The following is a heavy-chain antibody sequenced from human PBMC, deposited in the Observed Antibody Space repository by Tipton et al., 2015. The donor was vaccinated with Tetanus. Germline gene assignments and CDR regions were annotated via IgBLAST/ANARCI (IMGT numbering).Heavy chain of an antibody. Sequence: QLVQSGPEVKQPGASVKVSCKASGYSFISHDIFWVRQAPGQGLEWMGWISAYNGNTNYAQKLQGRVTMTTDTSTSTAYMELRSLRSDDTAVYYCARPIGHIDAFDIWGQGTMVTVSS. J-gene: IGHJ3*02. CDR1: GYSFISHD. V-gene: IGHV1-18*01. D-gene: IGHD2-21*01. CDR3: ARPIGHIDAFDI. CDR2: ISAYNGNT.